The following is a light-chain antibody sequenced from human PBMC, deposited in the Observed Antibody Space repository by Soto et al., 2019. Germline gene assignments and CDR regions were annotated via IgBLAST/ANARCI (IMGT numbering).Light chain of an antibody. J-gene: IGKJ1*01. CDR3: QQYDNLPPWT. CDR1: QSIGTY. V-gene: IGKV3-15*01. Sequence: EIVMTQSPATLSVSPGERATLSCRASQSIGTYLAWYQQNPGQSPRLLIYGASPRATGVPARFSGSGSGTDFSLPTATLPSRDYAVYYYQQYDNLPPWTCGQGTRVQIK. CDR2: GAS.